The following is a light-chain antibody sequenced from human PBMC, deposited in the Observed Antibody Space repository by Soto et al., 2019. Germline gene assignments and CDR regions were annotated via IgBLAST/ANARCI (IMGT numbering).Light chain of an antibody. V-gene: IGKV3-15*01. J-gene: IGKJ1*01. CDR3: QQYGDRPRT. CDR1: QYIGSA. Sequence: EVVLTQSPATLSVSPGDRATLSCRASQYIGSAVAWYHQRSGLAPRLLIFDASIRVPTTPARFSGSVSGTEFTLTISSLESEDFAVYFCQQYGDRPRTFGQGTKVEIK. CDR2: DAS.